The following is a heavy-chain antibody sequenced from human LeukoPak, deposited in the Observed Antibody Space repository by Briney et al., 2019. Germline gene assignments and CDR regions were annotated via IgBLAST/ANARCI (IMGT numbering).Heavy chain of an antibody. J-gene: IGHJ6*02. CDR1: GFTFDDYA. V-gene: IGHV3-43*02. CDR3: ANGNGYYYYGMDV. Sequence: GGSLRLSCAASGFTFDDYAMHWVRQAPGKGLQWVSLISGDGGSTYYADSVKGRFTISRDNSKNSLYLQMNSLRTEDTALYYCANGNGYYYYGMDVWGQGTTVTVSS. CDR2: ISGDGGST.